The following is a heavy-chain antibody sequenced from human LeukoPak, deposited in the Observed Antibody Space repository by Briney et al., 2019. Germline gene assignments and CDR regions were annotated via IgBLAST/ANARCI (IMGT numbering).Heavy chain of an antibody. CDR3: ARGIYDFWSGYSYNWFDP. D-gene: IGHD3-3*01. CDR2: INHSGSP. V-gene: IGHV4-34*01. Sequence: SETLSLTCAVYGGSFSGYYWSWIRQPPGKGLEWIGEINHSGSPNYNPSLKSRVTISVDTSKNQFSLKLSSVTAADTAVYYCARGIYDFWSGYSYNWFDPWGQGTLVTVSS. J-gene: IGHJ5*02. CDR1: GGSFSGYY.